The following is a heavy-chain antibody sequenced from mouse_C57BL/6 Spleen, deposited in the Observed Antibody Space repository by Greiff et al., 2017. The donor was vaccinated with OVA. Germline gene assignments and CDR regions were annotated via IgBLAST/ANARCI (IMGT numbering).Heavy chain of an antibody. Sequence: QVQLQQPGAELVKPGASVKMSCKASGYTFTSYWITWVKQRPGQGLEWIGDIYPGSGSTNYNEKFKSKATLTVDKSSSTAYMQLSSRTSEDSAVYYCARRGAYYGSSYAWFAYWGQGTLVTVSA. CDR1: GYTFTSYW. J-gene: IGHJ3*01. V-gene: IGHV1-55*01. CDR3: ARRGAYYGSSYAWFAY. D-gene: IGHD1-1*01. CDR2: IYPGSGST.